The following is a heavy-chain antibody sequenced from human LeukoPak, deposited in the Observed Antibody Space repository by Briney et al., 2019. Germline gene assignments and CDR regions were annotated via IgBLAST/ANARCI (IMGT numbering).Heavy chain of an antibody. CDR2: IDPSSDYT. Sequence: ASVKVSCKTSGYSFTSYYVHWVRQAPGQGLEWMGIIDPSSDYTNYAKNFQGRVTMTRDTATSTVYMELSSLRSEDTAVYYCARRGSSWYNYFDYWGQGTLVTVSS. CDR3: ARRGSSWYNYFDY. CDR1: GYSFTSYY. V-gene: IGHV1-46*01. J-gene: IGHJ4*02. D-gene: IGHD6-13*01.